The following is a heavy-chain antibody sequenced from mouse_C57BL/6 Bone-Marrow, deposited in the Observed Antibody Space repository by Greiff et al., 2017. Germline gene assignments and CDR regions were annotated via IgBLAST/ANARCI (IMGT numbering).Heavy chain of an antibody. CDR3: TTLTPFITTVARYFDV. Sequence: EVKLQESGAELVRPGASVKLSCTASGFNIKDYYMHWVKQRPEQGLEWIGRIDPEDGDTEYAPKFQGKATMTADTSSNTAYLQLSSLTSEDTAVYYCTTLTPFITTVARYFDVWGTGTTVTVSS. CDR1: GFNIKDYY. J-gene: IGHJ1*03. V-gene: IGHV14-1*01. CDR2: IDPEDGDT. D-gene: IGHD1-1*01.